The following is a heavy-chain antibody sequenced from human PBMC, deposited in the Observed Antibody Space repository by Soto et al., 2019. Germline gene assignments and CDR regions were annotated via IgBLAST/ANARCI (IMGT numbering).Heavy chain of an antibody. V-gene: IGHV3-30*18. CDR3: AKDGGDYRSYYYYYMDV. D-gene: IGHD4-17*01. CDR2: ISYDGSNK. Sequence: QVQLVESGGGVVQPGRSLRLSCAASGFTFSSYGMHWVRQAPGKGLEWVAVISYDGSNKYYADSVKGRFTISRDNSKNTLYLQMNSLRAEDTPVYYCAKDGGDYRSYYYYYMDVWGKGTTVTVSS. CDR1: GFTFSSYG. J-gene: IGHJ6*03.